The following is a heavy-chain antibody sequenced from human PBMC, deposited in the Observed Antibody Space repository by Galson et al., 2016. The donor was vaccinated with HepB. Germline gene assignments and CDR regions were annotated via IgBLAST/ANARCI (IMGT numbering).Heavy chain of an antibody. CDR3: ARDYASTYGTDV. CDR1: GYSIRSGYH. D-gene: IGHD3-16*01. J-gene: IGHJ6*02. Sequence: ETLSLTCTVSGYSIRSGYHWVRIRQSPGQGLEFIASVSQRGTNQYNPSLKSRVAILVDTSKNQFSLRLRSVTAADTAIYYCARDYASTYGTDVWGQGTAVTVSS. CDR2: VSQRGTN. V-gene: IGHV4-38-2*02.